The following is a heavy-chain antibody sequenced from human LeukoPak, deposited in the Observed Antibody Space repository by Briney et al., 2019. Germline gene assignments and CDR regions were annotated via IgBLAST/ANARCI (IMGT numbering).Heavy chain of an antibody. CDR1: GGTFSSYA. J-gene: IGHJ3*02. Sequence: ASVKVSCKASGGTFSSYAISWVRQAPGQGLEWMGRIIPILGIANYAQKFQGRVTMTTDTSTSTAYMELRSLRSDDTAVYYCARDVSGYCSSTSCYGGYDIWGQGTMVTVSS. CDR2: IIPILGIA. V-gene: IGHV1-69*04. CDR3: ARDVSGYCSSTSCYGGYDI. D-gene: IGHD2-2*01.